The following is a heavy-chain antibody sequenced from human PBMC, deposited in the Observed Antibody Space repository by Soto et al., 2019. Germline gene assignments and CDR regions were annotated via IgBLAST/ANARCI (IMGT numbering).Heavy chain of an antibody. CDR2: IRWNSGSI. CDR1: GFTFDDYA. Sequence: EVQLVESGGGLAQPGRSLRLSCAASGFTFDDYAMHWVRQAPGKGLEWVSGIRWNSGSIGYADSVKGRFTISRDNAKKSLYLQMNSLRAEDTALYYCASGRGYDILTGYYPYFDYLGQGTLVTVSS. D-gene: IGHD3-9*01. CDR3: ASGRGYDILTGYYPYFDY. J-gene: IGHJ4*02. V-gene: IGHV3-9*01.